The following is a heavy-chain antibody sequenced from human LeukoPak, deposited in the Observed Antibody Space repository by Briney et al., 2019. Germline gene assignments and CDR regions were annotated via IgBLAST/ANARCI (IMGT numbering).Heavy chain of an antibody. Sequence: PGGSLRLSCAASGFTFSSYGMHWVRQAPGKGLEWVAVIWYDGSNKYYADSVKGRFTISRDNSKNTLYLQMNSLRAEDTAVYYCATHPIKQQLVLVDYWGQGTLVTVSS. CDR3: ATHPIKQQLVLVDY. J-gene: IGHJ4*02. CDR1: GFTFSSYG. CDR2: IWYDGSNK. V-gene: IGHV3-33*08. D-gene: IGHD6-13*01.